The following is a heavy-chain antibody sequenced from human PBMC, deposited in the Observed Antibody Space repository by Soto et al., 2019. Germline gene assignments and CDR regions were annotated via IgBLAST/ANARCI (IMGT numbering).Heavy chain of an antibody. J-gene: IGHJ5*02. CDR2: INHSGST. V-gene: IGHV4-34*01. CDR1: GGSFSGYY. D-gene: IGHD2-2*01. Sequence: SETLSLTCAVYGGSFSGYYWSWIRQPPGKGLEWIGEINHSGSTNYNPSLKSRVAISVDTSKNQFSLKLSSVTAADTAVYYCARGGYCSSTSCSPGFDPWGQGTLVTVSS. CDR3: ARGGYCSSTSCSPGFDP.